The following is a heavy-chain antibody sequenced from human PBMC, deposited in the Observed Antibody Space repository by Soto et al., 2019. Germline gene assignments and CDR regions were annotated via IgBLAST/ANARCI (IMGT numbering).Heavy chain of an antibody. J-gene: IGHJ3*02. D-gene: IGHD5-12*01. V-gene: IGHV4-59*01. CDR3: ARARGGLLYAFDI. CDR2: IYYSGST. CDR1: GGSISSYY. Sequence: QVQLQESGPGLVKPSETLSLTCTVSGGSISSYYWSWIRQPPGKGLEWIGYIYYSGSTNYNPSLKSRVTISVDTSKNQFSLKLSSVTAADTAVHYCARARGGLLYAFDIWGQGTMVTVSS.